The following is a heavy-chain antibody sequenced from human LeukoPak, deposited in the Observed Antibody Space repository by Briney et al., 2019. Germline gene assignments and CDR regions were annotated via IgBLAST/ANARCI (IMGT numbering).Heavy chain of an antibody. D-gene: IGHD4-23*01. CDR1: GFTFTSYN. CDR3: ARDYGGHGEYFDY. V-gene: IGHV3-48*02. J-gene: IGHJ4*02. CDR2: ISSSRNTI. Sequence: PGGPLRLSCAASGFTFTSYNINWVRQAPGMGLEWASYISSSRNTIYYADSVKGRFSISRDNAKNSVYLQMNSLRDEDTAVYFCARDYGGHGEYFDYWGQGTLVTVSP.